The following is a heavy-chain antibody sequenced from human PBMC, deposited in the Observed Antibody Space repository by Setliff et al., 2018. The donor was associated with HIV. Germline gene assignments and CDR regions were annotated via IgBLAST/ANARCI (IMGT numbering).Heavy chain of an antibody. J-gene: IGHJ6*03. CDR1: GYTFTSYY. CDR3: ARGRSLVRGSGSPEYYYMDV. CDR2: INPSGGST. D-gene: IGHD3-10*01. V-gene: IGHV1-46*01. Sequence: ASVKVSCKASGYTFTSYYMHWVRQAPGQGLEWMGIINPSGGSTSYAQKLQGRVTMTTDTSTSTAYMELRSLRSDDTAVYYRARGRSLVRGSGSPEYYYMDVWGKGTTVTVSS.